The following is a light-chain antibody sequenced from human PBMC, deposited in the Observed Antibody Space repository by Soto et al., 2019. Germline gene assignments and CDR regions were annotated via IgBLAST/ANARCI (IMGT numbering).Light chain of an antibody. CDR3: LSFTSSFTYI. V-gene: IGLV2-14*01. CDR1: SSDVGGYNY. CDR2: EVT. Sequence: QSVLTLAASVSGSPGQSITISCTGTSSDVGGYNYVSWYQHHPGKAPKLMIYEVTNRPSGVSIRFSGSKSGTTASPTISGLQAEDEADYYCLSFTSSFTYIFGTGTKVTVL. J-gene: IGLJ1*01.